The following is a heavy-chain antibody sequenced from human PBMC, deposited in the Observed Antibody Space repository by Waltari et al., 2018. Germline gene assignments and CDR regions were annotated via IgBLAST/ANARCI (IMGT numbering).Heavy chain of an antibody. D-gene: IGHD2-15*01. CDR1: GGSFSGYY. J-gene: IGHJ6*02. V-gene: IGHV4-34*02. CDR2: INHNGNR. Sequence: QVQLQQWGAGQLQPSETLSLTRGVSGGSFSGYYWGWIRQPPGKGLEGIGEINHNGNRNYTPSLRSRVTMLIDTSRSQFSLKVNSGTAADTAVYYCVRLEDCSGPGGNCYSGDSFALDVWGQGTTVTVSS. CDR3: VRLEDCSGPGGNCYSGDSFALDV.